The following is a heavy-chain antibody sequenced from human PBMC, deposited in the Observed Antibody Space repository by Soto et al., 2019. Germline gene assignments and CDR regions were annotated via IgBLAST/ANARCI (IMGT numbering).Heavy chain of an antibody. CDR1: GFTVSSNY. Sequence: GWSLRLSCAASGFTVSSNYMSWVRQAPGKGLEWVSVIYSGGSTYYADSVKGRFTISRDNSKNTLYLQMNSLRAEDTAVYYCTRDRSKDLRFGDVSYYYGMDVWGQGTTVTV. J-gene: IGHJ6*02. CDR3: TRDRSKDLRFGDVSYYYGMDV. D-gene: IGHD3-10*01. CDR2: IYSGGST. V-gene: IGHV3-53*01.